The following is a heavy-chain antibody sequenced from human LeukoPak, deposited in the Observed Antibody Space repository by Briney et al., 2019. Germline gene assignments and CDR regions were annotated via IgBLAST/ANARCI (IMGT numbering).Heavy chain of an antibody. CDR1: GGSISSGDYY. CDR2: IYYSGST. Sequence: SETLSLTCTVSGGSISSGDYYWSWIRQPPGKGLEWIGYIYYSGSTYYNPSLKSRATISVDTSKNQFSLKLSSVTAADTAVYYCARKNSVRGVTFDYWGQGTLVTVSS. J-gene: IGHJ4*02. CDR3: ARKNSVRGVTFDY. V-gene: IGHV4-30-4*01. D-gene: IGHD3-10*01.